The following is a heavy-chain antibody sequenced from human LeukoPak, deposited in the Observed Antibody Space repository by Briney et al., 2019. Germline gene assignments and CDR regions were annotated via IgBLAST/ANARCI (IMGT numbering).Heavy chain of an antibody. Sequence: ASVKVSCKPSGYTFISYGISWVRQAPGQGLEWVGWISAYKGATDYAQKFQGRVAMTTDTSTSTVYMELKSLTFEDTAVYYCARVNDIAVVAAAAPHYEYWGQGTLVTVSS. CDR2: ISAYKGAT. D-gene: IGHD2-15*01. V-gene: IGHV1-18*01. CDR3: ARVNDIAVVAAAAPHYEY. CDR1: GYTFISYG. J-gene: IGHJ4*02.